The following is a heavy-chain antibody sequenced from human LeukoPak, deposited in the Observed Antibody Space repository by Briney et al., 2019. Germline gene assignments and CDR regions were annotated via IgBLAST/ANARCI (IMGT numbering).Heavy chain of an antibody. D-gene: IGHD6-13*01. CDR2: IYYSGST. Sequence: SETLSLTCTVSGVSISSSSYYWGWIRQPPGKGLEWIGSIYYSGSTYYNPSLKSRVTISVDTSKNQFSLKLSSVTAADTAVYYCARRGAGAAAGTFIYWGQGTLVTVSS. CDR3: ARRGAGAAAGTFIY. V-gene: IGHV4-39*01. CDR1: GVSISSSSYY. J-gene: IGHJ4*02.